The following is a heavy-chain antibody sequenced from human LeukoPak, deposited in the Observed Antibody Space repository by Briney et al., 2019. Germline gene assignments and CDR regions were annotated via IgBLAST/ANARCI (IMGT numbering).Heavy chain of an antibody. Sequence: SETLSLTCIVSGYSISSGYYWVWIRQPPGKGLEWIGSIYHSGSTYSNPSLKSRVSMSVDASKNQFSLMLTSVTAADTAVYYCATGDISGFYPFDYWGRGTLVTVSS. V-gene: IGHV4-38-2*02. CDR1: GYSISSGYY. CDR3: ATGDISGFYPFDY. CDR2: IYHSGST. D-gene: IGHD3-22*01. J-gene: IGHJ4*02.